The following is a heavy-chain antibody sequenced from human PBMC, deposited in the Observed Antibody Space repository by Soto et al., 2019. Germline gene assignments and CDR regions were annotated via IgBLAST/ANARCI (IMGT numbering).Heavy chain of an antibody. D-gene: IGHD3-22*01. CDR3: ATWDDSRGYPRLVD. CDR1: GYSFTSYW. J-gene: IGHJ4*02. V-gene: IGHV5-10-1*01. Sequence: EVQLVQSGAEVKKAGESLRISCKGSGYSFTSYWISWVRQMPGKGLECMGRIDPGDSYTNYSPSFQGHVTISADKSISTAYLQWSSLKASDTAMYYCATWDDSRGYPRLVDWGQGPLVTVSS. CDR2: IDPGDSYT.